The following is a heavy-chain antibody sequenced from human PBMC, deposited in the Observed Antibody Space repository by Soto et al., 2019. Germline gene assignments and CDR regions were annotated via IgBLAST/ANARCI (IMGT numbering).Heavy chain of an antibody. J-gene: IGHJ3*02. CDR2: IKSKTDGGTT. V-gene: IGHV3-15*01. Sequence: GWSLRLSCAASGFTFSNAWMSWVRQAPGKGLEWVGRIKSKTDGGTTDYAAPVKGRFTISRDDSKNTLYLQMNSLKTEDTAVYYCTTGRSTVVTPNAFDIWGQGTMVTVSS. D-gene: IGHD2-21*02. CDR3: TTGRSTVVTPNAFDI. CDR1: GFTFSNAW.